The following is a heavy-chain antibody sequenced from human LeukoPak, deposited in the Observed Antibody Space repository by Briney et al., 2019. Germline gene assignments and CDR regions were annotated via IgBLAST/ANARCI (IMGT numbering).Heavy chain of an antibody. D-gene: IGHD3-9*01. CDR1: GHSISSGYY. CDR3: ARTSTADFDWLPSFDY. Sequence: SETLSLTCTVSGHSISSGYYWGWIRQPPGKGLEWIGSIYHSGSTYYNPSLKSRVTISVDTSKNQFSLKLSSVTAADTAVYYCARTSTADFDWLPSFDYWGQGTLVTVSS. J-gene: IGHJ4*02. V-gene: IGHV4-38-2*02. CDR2: IYHSGST.